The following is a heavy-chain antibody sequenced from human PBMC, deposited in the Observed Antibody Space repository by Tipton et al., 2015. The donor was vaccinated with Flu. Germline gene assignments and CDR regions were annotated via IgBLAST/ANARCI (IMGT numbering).Heavy chain of an antibody. CDR3: ATDTSRYCTGNTCWSWGFVP. D-gene: IGHD2-8*02. Sequence: TLSLTCTVSGGSISSGNYYWSWIRQHPGKGLEWIGYIYYTGTTYYNPSLTSRTTISVDTSRNQFSLKLTSVTAADTAVYFCATDTSRYCTGNTCWSWGFVPRGQGILVTVSS. V-gene: IGHV4-31*03. CDR2: IYYTGTT. J-gene: IGHJ5*01. CDR1: GGSISSGNYY.